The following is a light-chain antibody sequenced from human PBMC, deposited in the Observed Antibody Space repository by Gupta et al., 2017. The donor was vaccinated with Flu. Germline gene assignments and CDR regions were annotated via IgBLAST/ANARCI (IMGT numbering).Light chain of an antibody. J-gene: IGLJ3*02. V-gene: IGLV3-21*02. CDR2: DDS. CDR1: DIAYKS. Sequence: SYVLTQPPSLSVAPGQKASLPCGGDDIAYKSVHWYHQRPGQAPVLVVSDDSDRPSGIPERFSCSNSGNTATLTITRVEAGDEADYYCQVWDISGDHVVFGGGTRLTVL. CDR3: QVWDISGDHVV.